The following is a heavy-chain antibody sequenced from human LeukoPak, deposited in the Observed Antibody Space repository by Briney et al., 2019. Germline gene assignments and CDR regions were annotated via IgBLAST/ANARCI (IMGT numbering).Heavy chain of an antibody. J-gene: IGHJ4*02. CDR3: ASGLNWAFDY. Sequence: ASVKVSCKVSGYTLSELSMYWVRQAPGQGLEWMGWINPNSGGTNYAQKFQGRVTMTRDTSISTAYMELSRLRSDDTAVYYCASGLNWAFDYWGQGTLVTVSS. CDR1: GYTLSELS. V-gene: IGHV1-2*02. CDR2: INPNSGGT. D-gene: IGHD7-27*01.